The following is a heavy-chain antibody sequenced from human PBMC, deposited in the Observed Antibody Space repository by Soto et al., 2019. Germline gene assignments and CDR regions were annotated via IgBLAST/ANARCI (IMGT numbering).Heavy chain of an antibody. Sequence: SETLSLTCTVSGGSISSYYWSWIRQPPGKGLEWIGYIYYSGSTNYNPSLKSRVTISVDTSKNQFSLKLSSVTAADTAVYYCARGRSSWYGRGGNWFDPWGQRTLVTVSS. D-gene: IGHD6-13*01. CDR2: IYYSGST. CDR1: GGSISSYY. CDR3: ARGRSSWYGRGGNWFDP. J-gene: IGHJ5*02. V-gene: IGHV4-59*08.